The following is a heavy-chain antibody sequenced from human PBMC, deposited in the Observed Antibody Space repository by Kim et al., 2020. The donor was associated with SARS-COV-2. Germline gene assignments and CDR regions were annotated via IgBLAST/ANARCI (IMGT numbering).Heavy chain of an antibody. J-gene: IGHJ6*03. CDR2: IIPIFGTA. CDR1: GGTFSSYA. V-gene: IGHV1-69*13. D-gene: IGHD1-26*01. CDR3: ARARVGAKNYYYMDV. Sequence: PVKVSCKASGGTFSSYAISWVRQAPGQGLEWMGGIIPIFGTANYAQKFQGRVTITADESTSTAYMELSSLRSEDTAVYYCARARVGAKNYYYMDVWGKGTTVTVSS.